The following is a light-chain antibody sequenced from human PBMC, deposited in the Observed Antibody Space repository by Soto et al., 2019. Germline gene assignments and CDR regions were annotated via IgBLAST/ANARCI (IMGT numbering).Light chain of an antibody. CDR2: DAS. Sequence: EIVLTQSPATLSLSPGERATLSCRARQSVSRYLACYQQKPGQAPRLLIYDASNRATGIPARFSGSGSGTDFTLTISSLEPEDFAVYYCQQRSNWPPRYTFGGGTKVEIK. V-gene: IGKV3-11*01. CDR1: QSVSRY. J-gene: IGKJ4*01. CDR3: QQRSNWPPRYT.